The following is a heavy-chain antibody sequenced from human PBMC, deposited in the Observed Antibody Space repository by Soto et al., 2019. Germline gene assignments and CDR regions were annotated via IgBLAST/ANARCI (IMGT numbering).Heavy chain of an antibody. Sequence: PSETLSLTCTVSGGSISSGDYYWSWIRQPPGKGLEWIGYIYYSGSTYYNPSLKSRVTISVDNSKNTLYLQMNSLRAEDTAVYYCARADGYGDYPPHFDYWGQGTLVTVSS. CDR3: ARADGYGDYPPHFDY. V-gene: IGHV4-30-4*01. J-gene: IGHJ4*02. CDR2: IYYSGST. CDR1: GGSISSGDYY. D-gene: IGHD4-17*01.